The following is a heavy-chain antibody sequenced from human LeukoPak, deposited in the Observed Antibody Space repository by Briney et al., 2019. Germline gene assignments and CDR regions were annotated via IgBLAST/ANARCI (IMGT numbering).Heavy chain of an antibody. CDR2: ISYDGSNK. D-gene: IGHD5-18*01. CDR1: GFTFSNYG. V-gene: IGHV3-30*18. J-gene: IGHJ6*02. CDR3: AKDGGPRGYSYGYPSYYGMDV. Sequence: GRSLRLSCAASGFTFSNYGMHWVRQAPGKGLEWVVVISYDGSNKYYGDSVKGRFTISRDNSMNTLYLQMNSLRGEDTAVYYCAKDGGPRGYSYGYPSYYGMDVWGQGTTVTVSS.